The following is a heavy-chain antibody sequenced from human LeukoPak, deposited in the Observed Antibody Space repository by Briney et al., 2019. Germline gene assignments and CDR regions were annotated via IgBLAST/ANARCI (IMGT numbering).Heavy chain of an antibody. J-gene: IGHJ6*02. V-gene: IGHV3-74*01. CDR3: ARESGGNPRTYYYYGMDV. D-gene: IGHD1-14*01. Sequence: GGSLRLSCAASGFTFSSYWMHWVRHAPGKGLVWVSRINSDGSSTSYADSVKGRFTISRDNAKNTLYLQMNSLRAEDTAVYYCARESGGNPRTYYYYGMDVWGQGTTVTVSS. CDR1: GFTFSSYW. CDR2: INSDGSST.